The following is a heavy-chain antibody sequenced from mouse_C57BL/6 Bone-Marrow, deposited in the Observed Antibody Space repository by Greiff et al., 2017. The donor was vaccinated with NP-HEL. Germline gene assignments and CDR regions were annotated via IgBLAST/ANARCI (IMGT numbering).Heavy chain of an antibody. CDR3: ARGVYYEYRWFAY. V-gene: IGHV1-54*01. Sequence: QVQLQQSGAELVRPGTSVKVSCKASGYAFTNYLIEWVKQRPGQGLEWIGVINHGSGGTNYNEKFKGKATLPADKSSSTAYMQLSSLTSEDSAVSFCARGVYYEYRWFAYWGQGTLVTVSA. CDR2: INHGSGGT. J-gene: IGHJ3*01. CDR1: GYAFTNYL. D-gene: IGHD2-4*01.